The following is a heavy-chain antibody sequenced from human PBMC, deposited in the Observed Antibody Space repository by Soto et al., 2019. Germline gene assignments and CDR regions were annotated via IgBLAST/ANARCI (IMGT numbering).Heavy chain of an antibody. CDR3: ARSGPLLWQWLVHMDYYYYYGMDV. CDR2: IDPSDSYT. V-gene: IGHV5-10-1*01. CDR1: GYSFTSYW. Sequence: GGSLKISCKGSGYSFTSYWISWVRQMPGKGLEWMGRIDPSDSYTNYSPSFQGHVTISADKSISTAYLQWSSLKASDTAMYYCARSGPLLWQWLVHMDYYYYYGMDVWGQGTTVTVSS. J-gene: IGHJ6*02. D-gene: IGHD6-19*01.